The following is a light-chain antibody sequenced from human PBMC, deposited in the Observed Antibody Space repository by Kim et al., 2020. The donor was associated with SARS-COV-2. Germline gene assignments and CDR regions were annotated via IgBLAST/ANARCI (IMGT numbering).Light chain of an antibody. CDR2: GKN. V-gene: IGLV3-19*01. J-gene: IGLJ3*02. Sequence: SSELTQDPAVSVALGQTVRITCQGDSLRIYYATWYQQKPGQAPVVVIYGKNNRPSGIPDRFSGSSSGNTASLTITGAQAEDEADYYCNSRDSSGDHWVFGGGTKVTVL. CDR3: NSRDSSGDHWV. CDR1: SLRIYY.